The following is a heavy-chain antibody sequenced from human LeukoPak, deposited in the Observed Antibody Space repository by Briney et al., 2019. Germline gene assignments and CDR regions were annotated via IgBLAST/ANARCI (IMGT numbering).Heavy chain of an antibody. J-gene: IGHJ4*02. CDR2: FDPEDGET. D-gene: IGHD3-3*01. CDR3: ATRDDFWSGYLFDY. V-gene: IGHV1-24*01. Sequence: ASVKVSCKVSGYTLTELSMHWVRQAPGKGLEWMGGFDPEDGETIYAQKFQGRVTMTEDTSTDTAYMELSSLRSEDTAVYYCATRDDFWSGYLFDYWGQGTLVTVSS. CDR1: GYTLTELS.